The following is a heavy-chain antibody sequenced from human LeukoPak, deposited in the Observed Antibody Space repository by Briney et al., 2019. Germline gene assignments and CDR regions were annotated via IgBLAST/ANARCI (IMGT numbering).Heavy chain of an antibody. D-gene: IGHD6-13*01. V-gene: IGHV3-33*01. CDR3: ARDYDSSWYPVYYGMDV. Sequence: GRSLRLSCAASGFTFSSYGMHWVRQAPGKGLEWVAVIWYDGSNKYYADSVKGRFTISRDNSKNTLYLQMNSLRAEDTAVYYCARDYDSSWYPVYYGMDVWDKGTTVTVSS. J-gene: IGHJ6*04. CDR1: GFTFSSYG. CDR2: IWYDGSNK.